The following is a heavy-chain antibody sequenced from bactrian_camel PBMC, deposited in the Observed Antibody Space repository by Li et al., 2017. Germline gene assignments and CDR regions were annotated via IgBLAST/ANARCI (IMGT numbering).Heavy chain of an antibody. CDR3: AAFPSAGGRCTDFGY. CDR1: GFTFDDHD. Sequence: QVQLVESGGGSVQAGGSLRLSCAASGFTFDDHDMGWFRQAPGKEREGVARIWTYTYIEGGSTYYADSVKGRFTISQDNAKNTLYLLMNSLKPEDTAMYYCAAFPSAGGRCTDFGYWGQGTQVTVS. V-gene: IGHV3S63*01. CDR2: IWTYTYIEGGST. J-gene: IGHJ6*01.